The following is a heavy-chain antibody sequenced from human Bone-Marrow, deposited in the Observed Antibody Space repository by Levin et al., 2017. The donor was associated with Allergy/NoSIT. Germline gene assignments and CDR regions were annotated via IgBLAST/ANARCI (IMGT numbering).Heavy chain of an antibody. J-gene: IGHJ4*02. CDR1: GFTFSDYT. D-gene: IGHD4-17*01. V-gene: IGHV3-43*01. Sequence: GGSLRLSCAVSGFTFSDYTMHWVRQVPGKGLEWVSLISKDGSSSYYSDSVKGRFTISRDNIKDSLFLQMRSLRPGDTALYYCVRGTDFGDFLGHFDYWVQGTRVTVSS. CDR3: VRGTDFGDFLGHFDY. CDR2: ISKDGSSS.